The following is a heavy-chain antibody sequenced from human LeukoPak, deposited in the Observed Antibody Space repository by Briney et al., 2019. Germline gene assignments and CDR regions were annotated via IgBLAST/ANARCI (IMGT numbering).Heavy chain of an antibody. V-gene: IGHV1-2*02. Sequence: ASVKVSCKDSGHILTGFYLHWVRQAPGQGLEWMAWIHAETGVTYCAQKFQGRVTLTRDTSISTDYMELSRLRSDDTAVYYCTRDWLNKAYDPWGQGALVTVSS. D-gene: IGHD3-16*01. CDR3: TRDWLNKAYDP. J-gene: IGHJ4*02. CDR1: GHILTGFY. CDR2: IHAETGVT.